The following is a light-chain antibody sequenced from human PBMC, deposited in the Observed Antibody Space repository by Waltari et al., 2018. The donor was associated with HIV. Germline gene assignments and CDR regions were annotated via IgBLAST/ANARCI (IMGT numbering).Light chain of an antibody. CDR2: SNY. V-gene: IGLV1-44*01. J-gene: IGLJ2*01. CDR3: AAWDDSLNGPV. CDR1: SSNIGSNI. Sequence: QSVLTQPPSASGTPGQRVTISCSGISSNIGSNIVNWFQQLPGTAPKLLIYSNYQRPSGVPDRFSGSKSGTSASLAISGLQSEDEADYYCAAWDDSLNGPVFGGGTKLTVL.